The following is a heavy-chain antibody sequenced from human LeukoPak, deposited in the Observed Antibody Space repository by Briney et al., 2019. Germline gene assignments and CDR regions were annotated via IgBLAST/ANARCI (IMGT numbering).Heavy chain of an antibody. V-gene: IGHV3-43*02. J-gene: IGHJ4*02. D-gene: IGHD3-3*01. CDR3: AKVRDFWSGYHDY. Sequence: IGGYGGSTYYADPVKGRFTISRDNSKNSLYLQVNSLRTEDTALYYCAKVRDFWSGYHDYWGQGTLVTVSS. CDR2: IGGYGGST.